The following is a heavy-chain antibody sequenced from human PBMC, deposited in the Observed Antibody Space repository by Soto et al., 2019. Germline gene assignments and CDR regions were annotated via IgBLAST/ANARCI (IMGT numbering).Heavy chain of an antibody. V-gene: IGHV3-23*01. CDR3: AKGLHNVDIVATIKGNHDAFDI. J-gene: IGHJ3*02. CDR1: GFTFSSYA. D-gene: IGHD5-12*01. Sequence: EVQLLESGGGLVQPGGSLRLSCAASGFTFSSYAMSWVRQAPGKGLEGVSAISGSGGSTYYADSVKGRFTISRDNSKNTLYLQMNSLRAEDTAVYYCAKGLHNVDIVATIKGNHDAFDIWGQGTMVTVSS. CDR2: ISGSGGST.